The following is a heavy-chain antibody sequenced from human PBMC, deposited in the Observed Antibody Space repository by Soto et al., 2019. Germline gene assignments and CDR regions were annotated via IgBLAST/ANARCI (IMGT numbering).Heavy chain of an antibody. D-gene: IGHD6-19*01. J-gene: IGHJ4*02. Sequence: KFQGRVTITRDTSASTAYMELSSLRSEDTAVYYCARDQAGPRRRQLAVAGTGYFDYWGQGTLVTVSS. CDR3: ARDQAGPRRRQLAVAGTGYFDY. V-gene: IGHV1-3*01.